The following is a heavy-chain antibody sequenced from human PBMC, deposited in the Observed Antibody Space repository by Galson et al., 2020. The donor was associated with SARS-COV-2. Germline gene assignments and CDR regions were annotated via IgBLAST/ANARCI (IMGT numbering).Heavy chain of an antibody. D-gene: IGHD4-17*01. Sequence: TGGSLRLSCAASGFTFSSYAMHWVRQAPGKGLEWVAVISYDGSNKYYADSVKGRFTISRDNSKNTLYLQMNSLRAEDTAVYYCARDNGAAFDIWGQGTMVTVSS. CDR3: ARDNGAAFDI. J-gene: IGHJ3*02. V-gene: IGHV3-30-3*01. CDR1: GFTFSSYA. CDR2: ISYDGSNK.